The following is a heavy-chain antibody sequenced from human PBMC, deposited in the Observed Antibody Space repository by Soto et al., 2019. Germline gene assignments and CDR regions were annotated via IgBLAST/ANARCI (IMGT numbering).Heavy chain of an antibody. Sequence: SETLSLPWAVYGGSLSGYYWSWFRQPPGKGLEWIGEINHSGSTNYNPSLKSRVTISVDTSKNQFSLKLSSVTAADTAVYYCARKLGYYMDVWGKGTTVTVSS. V-gene: IGHV4-34*01. CDR2: INHSGST. D-gene: IGHD6-6*01. J-gene: IGHJ6*03. CDR1: GGSLSGYY. CDR3: ARKLGYYMDV.